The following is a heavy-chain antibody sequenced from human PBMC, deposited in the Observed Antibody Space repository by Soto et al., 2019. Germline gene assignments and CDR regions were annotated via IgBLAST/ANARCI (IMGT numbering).Heavy chain of an antibody. CDR1: GGSVRSGSYY. J-gene: IGHJ4*02. CDR3: ASGAYSYNVDY. D-gene: IGHD5-18*01. V-gene: IGHV4-61*01. CDR2: VYYRGST. Sequence: SETLSLTCTVSGGSVRSGSYYWSWIRQPPGKGLEWLGYVYYRGSTNYNPSLKSRITVSVDTSKNQSSLKLSSVTAADTAVYYCASGAYSYNVDYWGQGTPVTVSS.